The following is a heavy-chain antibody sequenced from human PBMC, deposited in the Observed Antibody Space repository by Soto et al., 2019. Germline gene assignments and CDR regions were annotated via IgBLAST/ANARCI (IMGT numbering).Heavy chain of an antibody. D-gene: IGHD3-22*01. CDR1: GVTFSSYA. CDR3: ARVREGAYYYYYGMDV. Sequence: SVKVSGKASGVTFSSYAISWVRQAPGQGLEWMGGIIPIFGTANYAQKFQGRVTITADESTSTAYMELSSLRSEDTAVYYCARVREGAYYYYYGMDVWGQGTTVTSP. J-gene: IGHJ6*02. CDR2: IIPIFGTA. V-gene: IGHV1-69*13.